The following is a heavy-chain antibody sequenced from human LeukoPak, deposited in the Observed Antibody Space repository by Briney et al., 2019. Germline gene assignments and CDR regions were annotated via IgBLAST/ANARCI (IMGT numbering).Heavy chain of an antibody. D-gene: IGHD3-10*01. CDR2: ISGDGTAR. V-gene: IGHV3-74*01. CDR3: VRGRGSYGWFDP. Sequence: GSLRLSCAASGFTSSSYWMHWVRQVPGKGLVWVSRISGDGTARNYADSVKGRFTISRDDAKNTVDLQTNSLRGEDTAVYYCVRGRGSYGWFDPWGQGTLVTVSS. CDR1: GFTSSSYW. J-gene: IGHJ5*02.